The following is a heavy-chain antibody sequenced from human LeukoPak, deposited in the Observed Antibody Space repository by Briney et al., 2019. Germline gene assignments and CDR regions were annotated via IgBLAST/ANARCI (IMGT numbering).Heavy chain of an antibody. CDR2: IIPIFGTA. J-gene: IGHJ6*03. CDR1: GGTFSSYA. CDR3: ASMWSGYYNRRLYYMDV. Sequence: SVKVSCKASGGTFSSYAISRVRQAPGQGLEWMGGIIPIFGTANYAQKFQGRVTITTDESTSTAYMELSSLRSEDTAVYYCASMWSGYYNRRLYYMDVWGKGTTVTVSS. D-gene: IGHD3-3*01. V-gene: IGHV1-69*05.